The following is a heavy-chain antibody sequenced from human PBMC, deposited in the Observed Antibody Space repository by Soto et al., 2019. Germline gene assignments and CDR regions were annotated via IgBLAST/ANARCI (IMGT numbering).Heavy chain of an antibody. CDR1: GDSVSSRNYH. J-gene: IGHJ6*02. D-gene: IGHD6-19*01. CDR3: ATYRRAVPHYDMAV. V-gene: IGHV4-61*01. CDR2: ISYRGDT. Sequence: QVQLQASGPGLVKPADTLSLTCTVSGDSVSSRNYHWTWIRQPPGTVLAWIGYISYRGDTNYKPSLKTRVTISMDAPKNQFSLKLNSVTAADTALYYFATYRRAVPHYDMAVWGPGTTVTVSS.